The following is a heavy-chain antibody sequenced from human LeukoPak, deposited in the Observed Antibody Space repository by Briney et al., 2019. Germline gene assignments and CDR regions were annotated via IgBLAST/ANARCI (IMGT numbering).Heavy chain of an antibody. Sequence: SETLSLTCTVSGGSVSSGTYFLNWIRQPPGKGLECIGYFDYNGRTNYSPSLKSRVTISIDTSKNQFSLKVRSVTAADTAVYYCARGIGWLTDHWGQGTLVTVSS. CDR3: ARGIGWLTDH. V-gene: IGHV4-61*01. CDR1: GGSVSSGTYF. CDR2: FDYNGRT. J-gene: IGHJ4*02. D-gene: IGHD6-19*01.